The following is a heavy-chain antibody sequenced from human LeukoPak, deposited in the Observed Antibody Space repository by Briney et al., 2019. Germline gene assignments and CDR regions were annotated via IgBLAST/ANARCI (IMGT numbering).Heavy chain of an antibody. CDR2: ITTSGATT. V-gene: IGHV3-23*01. Sequence: PGGSLRLSYAASGFTFSSYGMSWVRQAPGKGLEWVSSITTSGATTSYADSVKGRFTISRDNPRNTLYMQMNSLRDEDTALYYCAIMHGYYDGSGYWVQWGQGTLVTVSS. J-gene: IGHJ4*02. CDR3: AIMHGYYDGSGYWVQ. CDR1: GFTFSSYG. D-gene: IGHD3-22*01.